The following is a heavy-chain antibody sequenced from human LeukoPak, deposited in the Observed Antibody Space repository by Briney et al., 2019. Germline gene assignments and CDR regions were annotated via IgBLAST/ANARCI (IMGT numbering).Heavy chain of an antibody. V-gene: IGHV4-39*07. D-gene: IGHD4-17*01. Sequence: SETLSLICSVSGGAISSSGYSWGWIRQPPGKGLEWIGTIYSSGSIYYNPSLKSRVTISVDTSKTQSSLKLTSVSAADTAVYYCARVDTTVTTTFDYWGQGTLVTVSS. J-gene: IGHJ4*02. CDR3: ARVDTTVTTTFDY. CDR1: GGAISSSGYS. CDR2: IYSSGSI.